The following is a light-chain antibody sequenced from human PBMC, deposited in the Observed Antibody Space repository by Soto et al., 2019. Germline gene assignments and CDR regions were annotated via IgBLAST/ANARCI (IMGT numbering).Light chain of an antibody. V-gene: IGLV1-47*01. CDR3: AAWDDSLSGWV. J-gene: IGLJ3*02. Sequence: QSVLTQPTSASGTPGQRVTISCSGSSSNIGSNYVYWYQQLPGTAPKLLIYRNNQRPSGVPDRFSGSKSSTSASLAISGLRSEDEADYYCAAWDDSLSGWVFGGGTKLTVL. CDR2: RNN. CDR1: SSNIGSNY.